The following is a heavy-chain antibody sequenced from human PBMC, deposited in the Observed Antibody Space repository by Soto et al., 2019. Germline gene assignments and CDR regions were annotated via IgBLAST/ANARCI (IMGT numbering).Heavy chain of an antibody. CDR3: LHRKLSRYGQLCFDY. J-gene: IGHJ4*02. D-gene: IGHD2-21*01. CDR2: TYWDGDS. Sequence: QITLKESGPTLVKPTQTLTLTCTFSGFSLRTTGVAVGWIRQPPGKALEWLALTYWDGDSRYSPSLQGRVTATTDTSRDQVVLTLTNMDPVDTATYYCLHRKLSRYGQLCFDYWGQGILVTVSS. CDR1: GFSLRTTGVA. V-gene: IGHV2-5*02.